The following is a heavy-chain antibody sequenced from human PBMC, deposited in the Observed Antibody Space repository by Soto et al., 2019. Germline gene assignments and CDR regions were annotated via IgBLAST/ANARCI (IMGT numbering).Heavy chain of an antibody. D-gene: IGHD2-21*01. J-gene: IGHJ5*02. CDR3: AREWITVIRKNWFDP. CDR2: IIPILGIA. CDR1: GGTFSSYT. Sequence: QVQLVQSGAEVKKPGSSVKVSCKASGGTFSSYTISWVRQAPGQGLEWMGRIIPILGIANYAQKFQGRVTITADKSTSTAYMELSSLRSEDTAVYYCAREWITVIRKNWFDPWGQGTLVTVSS. V-gene: IGHV1-69*08.